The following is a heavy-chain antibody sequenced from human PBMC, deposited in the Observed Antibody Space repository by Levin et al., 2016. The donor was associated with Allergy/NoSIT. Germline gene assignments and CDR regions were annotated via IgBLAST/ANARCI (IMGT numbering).Heavy chain of an antibody. CDR2: SYYSGST. D-gene: IGHD1-26*01. CDR3: ATGAGWDLRWVY. CDR1: GVSLSSYY. V-gene: IGHV4-59*01. Sequence: SETLSLTCTVSGVSLSSYYWTWIRQPPGKALEWIGYSYYSGSTNYNPSLKSRVTISVDGSKNQFSLKLSSVTAADTAVYYCATGAGWDLRWVYWGQGTLVTVSS. J-gene: IGHJ4*02.